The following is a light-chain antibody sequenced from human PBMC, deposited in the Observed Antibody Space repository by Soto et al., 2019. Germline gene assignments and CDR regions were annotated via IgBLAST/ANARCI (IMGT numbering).Light chain of an antibody. Sequence: DIQMTPSPSTLSASVGDRVTITCRASQSISSWLVWYQQKPGKAPKLLIYKASSLESGVPSRFSGSGSGTEFTLTISSLQPDDFATYYCQQYNSYPWTFGQGTKVEIK. CDR3: QQYNSYPWT. CDR2: KAS. V-gene: IGKV1-5*03. J-gene: IGKJ1*01. CDR1: QSISSW.